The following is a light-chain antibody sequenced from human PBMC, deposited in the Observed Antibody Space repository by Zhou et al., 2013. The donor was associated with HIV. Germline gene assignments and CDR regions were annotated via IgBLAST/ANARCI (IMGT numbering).Light chain of an antibody. V-gene: IGKV3-11*01. CDR3: QHYGVSPYT. CDR1: QSVDTR. CDR2: DVS. Sequence: EIVMTQSPATLSVSPGETATLSCRASQSVDTRLAWYQQRPGQAPRLLIYDVSKRATGIPARFSGSGSGTDFTLTINSLEPEDFAVYYCQHYGVSPYTFGPGTKLEI. J-gene: IGKJ2*01.